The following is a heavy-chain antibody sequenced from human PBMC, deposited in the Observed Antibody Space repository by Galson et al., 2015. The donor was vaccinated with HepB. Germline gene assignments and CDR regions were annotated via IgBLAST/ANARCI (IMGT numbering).Heavy chain of an antibody. D-gene: IGHD3-22*01. J-gene: IGHJ3*02. Sequence: SLRLSCAASGFTFSSYAMSWVRQAPGKGLEWVSAISGSGGSTYYADSVKGRFTISRDNSKNTLYLQMNSLRAEDTAVYYCAKDYYYDSSGYRWGYDAFDIWGQGTMVTVSS. CDR3: AKDYYYDSSGYRWGYDAFDI. CDR2: ISGSGGST. V-gene: IGHV3-23*01. CDR1: GFTFSSYA.